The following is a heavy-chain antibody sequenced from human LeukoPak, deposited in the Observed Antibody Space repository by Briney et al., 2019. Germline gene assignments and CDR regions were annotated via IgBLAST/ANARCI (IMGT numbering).Heavy chain of an antibody. CDR1: GGSISSYN. V-gene: IGHV4-59*01. CDR3: ARRARENRAYYFDY. CDR2: IYYSGST. J-gene: IGHJ4*02. Sequence: SETLSLTCTVSGGSISSYNWSWIRQPPGMGLEWIGYIYYSGSTNYNPSLKSRVTISVDTSKNQFSLKLSSVTAADTAVYYCARRARENRAYYFDYWGQGALVTVSS.